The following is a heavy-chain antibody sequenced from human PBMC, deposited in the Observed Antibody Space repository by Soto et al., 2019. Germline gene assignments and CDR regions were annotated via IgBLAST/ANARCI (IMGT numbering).Heavy chain of an antibody. V-gene: IGHV4-30-2*03. CDR2: IYYSGST. CDR3: ARHLRITMVRGVKMVDY. J-gene: IGHJ4*02. CDR1: GGSISSGGYS. D-gene: IGHD3-10*01. Sequence: SETLSLTCAVSGGSISSGGYSWSWIRQPPGKGLEWIGYIYYSGSTYYNPSLKSRVTISVDTSKNQFSLKLSSVTAADTAVYYCARHLRITMVRGVKMVDYWGQGTLVTVSS.